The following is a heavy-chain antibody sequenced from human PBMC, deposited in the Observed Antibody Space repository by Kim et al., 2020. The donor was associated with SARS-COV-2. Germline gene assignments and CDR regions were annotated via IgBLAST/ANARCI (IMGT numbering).Heavy chain of an antibody. CDR3: ARDRDIVATILPDGMDV. CDR2: INPNSGGT. Sequence: ASVKVSCKASGYTFTGYYMHWVRQAPGQGLEWMGRINPNSGGTNYAQKFQGRVTMTRDTSISTVYMELSRLRSDDMAVYYCARDRDIVATILPDGMDVWGQGTTVTVSS. CDR1: GYTFTGYY. V-gene: IGHV1-2*06. J-gene: IGHJ6*02. D-gene: IGHD5-12*01.